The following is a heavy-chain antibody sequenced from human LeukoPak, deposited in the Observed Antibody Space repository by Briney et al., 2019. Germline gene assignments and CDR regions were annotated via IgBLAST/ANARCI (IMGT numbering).Heavy chain of an antibody. CDR3: ARADIFDF. D-gene: IGHD2-15*01. J-gene: IGHJ4*02. CDR2: INFDGSST. Sequence: GGSLRLSCAASGFTFNKYWMQWVRQAPGKGLVWVSHINFDGSSTTYADSVKGRFTISRDNAKDTLYLEMTSLRAEDTAVYYCARADIFDFWGQGSLVTVSS. CDR1: GFTFNKYW. V-gene: IGHV3-74*01.